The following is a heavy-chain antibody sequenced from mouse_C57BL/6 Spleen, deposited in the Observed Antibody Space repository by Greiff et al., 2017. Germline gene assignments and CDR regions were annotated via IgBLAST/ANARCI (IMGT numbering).Heavy chain of an antibody. CDR2: IDPEDGET. Sequence: EVKLVESGAELVKPGASVKLSCTASGFNIKDYYMHWVQQRTEQGLEWIGRIDPEDGETKYAPDFQGKATITADTSSNTAYLQLSSLTSEDTAVYYCAPYGNDGYFDVWGTGTTVTVSS. CDR3: APYGNDGYFDV. CDR1: GFNIKDYY. V-gene: IGHV14-2*01. J-gene: IGHJ1*03. D-gene: IGHD2-2*01.